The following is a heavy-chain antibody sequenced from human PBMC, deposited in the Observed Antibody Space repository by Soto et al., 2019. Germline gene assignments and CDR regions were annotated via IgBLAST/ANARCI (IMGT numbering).Heavy chain of an antibody. CDR3: ARNLGYSYDVRGTYYYYGMDV. CDR2: IIPIFGTA. Sequence: QVQLVQSGAEVKKPGSSVKVSCKASGGTFSSYAISWVRQAPGQGLEWMGGIIPIFGTANYAQKFQGRVTITADESTXXAXMVXSSLRSEDTAVYYCARNLGYSYDVRGTYYYYGMDVWGQGTTVTVSS. J-gene: IGHJ6*02. V-gene: IGHV1-69*12. D-gene: IGHD5-18*01. CDR1: GGTFSSYA.